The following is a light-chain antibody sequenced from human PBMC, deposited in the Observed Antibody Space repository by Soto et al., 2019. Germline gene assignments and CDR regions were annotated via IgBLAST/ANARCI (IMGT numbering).Light chain of an antibody. V-gene: IGKV1-5*01. CDR2: DVS. Sequence: ENNMTHPLVTLSVPLAQTGKITWRASQSISGWLAWYQQKPGKAPKLLIYDVSSLESGAPSRFSGSGSGTEFTLAISSLQPDDFATYCCQQDNSTPCTFAEVTKVDIK. CDR1: QSISGW. CDR3: QQDNSTPCT. J-gene: IGKJ1*01.